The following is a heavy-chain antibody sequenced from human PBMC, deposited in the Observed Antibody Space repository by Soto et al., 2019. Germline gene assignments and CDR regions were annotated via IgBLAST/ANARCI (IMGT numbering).Heavy chain of an antibody. D-gene: IGHD3-16*02. CDR2: IYYSGSI. V-gene: IGHV4-39*07. CDR3: ARAPETPPIVRVVVPYFFDS. Sequence: SETLSLTCTVSGGSISSSSYYWGWIRQPPGKGLEWIGNIYYSGSIYYNPSLKSRVMISSDTSKNQFSLSVSSVTAADTAVYYCARAPETPPIVRVVVPYFFDSWGQGTLVTVSS. CDR1: GGSISSSSYY. J-gene: IGHJ4*02.